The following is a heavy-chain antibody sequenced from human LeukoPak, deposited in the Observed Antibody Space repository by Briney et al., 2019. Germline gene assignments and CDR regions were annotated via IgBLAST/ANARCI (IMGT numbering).Heavy chain of an antibody. D-gene: IGHD1-1*01. V-gene: IGHV4-4*07. CDR1: GGSISSYY. Sequence: LETLSLTCTVSGGSISSYYWSWIRQPAGKGLEWIGRIYTSGSTNYNPSLKSRVTMSVDTSKNQFSLKLSSVTAADTAVYYCARGSAVGTRYDYWGQGTLVTVSS. J-gene: IGHJ4*02. CDR2: IYTSGST. CDR3: ARGSAVGTRYDY.